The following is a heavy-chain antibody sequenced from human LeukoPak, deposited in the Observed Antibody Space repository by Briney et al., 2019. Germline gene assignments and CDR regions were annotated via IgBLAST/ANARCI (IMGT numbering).Heavy chain of an antibody. Sequence: PSETLSLTCAVYGGSFSGYYWSWIRQPPGKGLEWIGEINHSGSTNYNPSPKSRVTISVDTSKNQFSLKLSSVTAADTAVYYCAGMNVDTAMVYYYGMDVWGQGTTVTVSS. D-gene: IGHD5-18*01. J-gene: IGHJ6*02. V-gene: IGHV4-34*01. CDR1: GGSFSGYY. CDR2: INHSGST. CDR3: AGMNVDTAMVYYYGMDV.